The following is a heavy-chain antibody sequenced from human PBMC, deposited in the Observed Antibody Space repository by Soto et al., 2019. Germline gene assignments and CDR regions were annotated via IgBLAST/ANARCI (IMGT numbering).Heavy chain of an antibody. CDR1: GFTFSSYA. D-gene: IGHD6-19*01. V-gene: IGHV3-23*01. CDR2: ISGSGGST. J-gene: IGHJ4*02. Sequence: EVQLLESGGGLVQPGGSLRLSCAASGFTFSSYAMSWVRQAPGKGLEWVSAISGSGGSTYYADSVKGRFTISRDNYKNTLYLQMNSLRAEDTAVYYCAKVTYNEVAVAGTFAGDALDYWGQGTLVTVSS. CDR3: AKVTYNEVAVAGTFAGDALDY.